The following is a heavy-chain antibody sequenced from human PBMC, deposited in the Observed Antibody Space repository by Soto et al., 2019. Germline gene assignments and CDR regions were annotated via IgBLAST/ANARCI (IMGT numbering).Heavy chain of an antibody. V-gene: IGHV1-69*01. Sequence: QVQLVQSGAEVKKPGSSVKVSCKASGGTFSSYAISWVRQAPGQGLEWMGGIIPIFGTANYAQKFQGRVTITAVESTSTAYMELSSLRSDDTAVYYCAREGEARSQFDYWGQGTLVTVSS. CDR2: IIPIFGTA. CDR3: AREGEARSQFDY. CDR1: GGTFSSYA. D-gene: IGHD2-21*01. J-gene: IGHJ4*02.